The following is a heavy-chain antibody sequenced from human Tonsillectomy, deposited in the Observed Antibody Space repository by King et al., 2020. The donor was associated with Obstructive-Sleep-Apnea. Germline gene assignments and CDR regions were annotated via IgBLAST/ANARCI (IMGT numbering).Heavy chain of an antibody. CDR3: ARDHSYSSSWNAFDI. CDR1: GFTVSSNY. J-gene: IGHJ3*02. D-gene: IGHD6-13*01. Sequence: VQLLESGGGLVQPGGSLRLSCAASGFTVSSNYMSWVRQAPGKGLEWVSVIYSGGSTYYADSVKGRLTISRDNSKNTLYLQMNSLRAEDTAVYYCARDHSYSSSWNAFDIWGQGTMVTVSS. V-gene: IGHV3-66*01. CDR2: IYSGGST.